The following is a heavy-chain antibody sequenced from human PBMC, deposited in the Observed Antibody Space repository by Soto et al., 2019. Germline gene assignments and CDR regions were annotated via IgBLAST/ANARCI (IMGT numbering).Heavy chain of an antibody. V-gene: IGHV1-2*02. Sequence: GASVKVSCKASGYTFTGYYMHWVRQAPGQGLEWMGWINPNSGGTNYAQKFQGRVTMTRDTSISTAYMELSRLRSDDTAVYYCARERTMIVVENWFDPWGQGTLVTVSS. CDR1: GYTFTGYY. D-gene: IGHD3-22*01. CDR2: INPNSGGT. J-gene: IGHJ5*02. CDR3: ARERTMIVVENWFDP.